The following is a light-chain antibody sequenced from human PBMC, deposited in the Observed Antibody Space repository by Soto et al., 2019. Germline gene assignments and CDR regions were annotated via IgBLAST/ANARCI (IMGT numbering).Light chain of an antibody. CDR1: QSVSSY. CDR3: QQRSNWPQLT. Sequence: EIVLTQSPATLSLTPGERATLSCRASQSVSSYLAWYQQKPGQAPRLLIYDASNRATGIPARFSGSGSGTDFTLTISSLEPEDFAVYYCQQRSNWPQLTFGGGPKVDIK. V-gene: IGKV3-11*01. CDR2: DAS. J-gene: IGKJ4*01.